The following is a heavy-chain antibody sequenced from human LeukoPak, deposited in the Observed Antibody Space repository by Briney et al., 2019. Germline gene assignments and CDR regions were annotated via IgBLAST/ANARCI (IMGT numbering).Heavy chain of an antibody. CDR1: GYTFTSYD. Sequence: ASVKVSCKASGYTFTSYDINWVRQATGQGLEWMGWINPNSGGTNYAQKFQGRVTMTRDTSISTAYMELSRLRSDDTAVYYCARTLRYFDLFDYWGQGTLVTVSS. CDR2: INPNSGGT. J-gene: IGHJ4*02. D-gene: IGHD3-9*01. V-gene: IGHV1-2*02. CDR3: ARTLRYFDLFDY.